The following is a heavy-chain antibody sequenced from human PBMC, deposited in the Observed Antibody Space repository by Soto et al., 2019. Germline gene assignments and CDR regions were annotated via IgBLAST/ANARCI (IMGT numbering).Heavy chain of an antibody. CDR3: ARRPSKGVVVDNWFDP. CDR1: GGTFSSYA. CDR2: IIPIFGTA. Sequence: GASVKVSCKASGGTFSSYAISWVRQAPGQGLEWMGGIIPIFGTANYAQKFQGRVTITADKSTSTAYMELSSLRSEDTAVYYCARRPSKGVVVDNWFDPWGQGTLVTVSS. V-gene: IGHV1-69*06. J-gene: IGHJ5*02. D-gene: IGHD2-15*01.